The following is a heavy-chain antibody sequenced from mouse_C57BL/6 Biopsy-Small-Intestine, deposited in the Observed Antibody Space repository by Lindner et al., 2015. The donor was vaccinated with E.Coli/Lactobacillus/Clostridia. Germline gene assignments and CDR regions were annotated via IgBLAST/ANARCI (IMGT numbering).Heavy chain of an antibody. CDR2: INPGSGKT. CDR1: GYAFTNYL. Sequence: VQLQESGAELVRPGTSVKVSCKASGYAFTNYLIEWVKQRPGQGLEWIGVINPGSGKTNHNERFKGKATLTADKSSSTAYMQLSSLTSEDSAVYFCTTYGYDFDYWGQGTTLTVSS. D-gene: IGHD2-2*01. CDR3: TTYGYDFDY. V-gene: IGHV1-54*01. J-gene: IGHJ2*01.